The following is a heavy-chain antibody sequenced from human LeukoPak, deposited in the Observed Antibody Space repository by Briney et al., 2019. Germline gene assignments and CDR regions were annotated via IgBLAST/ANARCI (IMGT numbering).Heavy chain of an antibody. V-gene: IGHV3-30-3*01. D-gene: IGHD3-22*01. CDR2: ISYDGSNK. Sequence: PGRSLRLSCAASGFTFSSYAMHWVRQAPGKGLEWVAVISYDGSNKYYADSVKGRFTISRDNSKNTLYLQMNSLRAEDTAVYYCTSTMIVVVTTGFDYWGQGTLVTVSS. CDR3: TSTMIVVVTTGFDY. CDR1: GFTFSSYA. J-gene: IGHJ4*02.